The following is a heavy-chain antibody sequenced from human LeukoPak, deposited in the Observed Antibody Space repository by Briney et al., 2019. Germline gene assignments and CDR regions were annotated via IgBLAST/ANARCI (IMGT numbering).Heavy chain of an antibody. J-gene: IGHJ6*02. Sequence: ASVTVSCTVSGYTLTELSMHWVRQAPGKGLEWMGGFDPEDGETIYAQKFQGRVTMTEDTSTDTAYMELSSLRSEDTAVYYCATFPGPGIAASYGMDVWGQGTTVTVSS. CDR3: ATFPGPGIAASYGMDV. V-gene: IGHV1-24*01. CDR2: FDPEDGET. CDR1: GYTLTELS. D-gene: IGHD6-13*01.